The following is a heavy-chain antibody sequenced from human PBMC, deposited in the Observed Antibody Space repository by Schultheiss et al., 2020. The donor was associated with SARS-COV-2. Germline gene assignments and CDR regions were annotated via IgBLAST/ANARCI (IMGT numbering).Heavy chain of an antibody. CDR2: IYYSGST. Sequence: SETLSLTCTVSGGSVSSGSYYWGWIRQPPGKGLEWIGSIYYSGSTYYNPSLKSRVTISVDTSKNQFSLKLSSVTAADTAVYYCASRLDNYGDYTDYYYGMDVWGQGTTVTVSS. J-gene: IGHJ6*02. CDR3: ASRLDNYGDYTDYYYGMDV. V-gene: IGHV4-39*01. D-gene: IGHD4-17*01. CDR1: GGSVSSGSYY.